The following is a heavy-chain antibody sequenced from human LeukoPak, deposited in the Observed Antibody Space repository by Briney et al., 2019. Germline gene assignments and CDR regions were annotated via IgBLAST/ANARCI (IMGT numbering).Heavy chain of an antibody. V-gene: IGHV3-7*01. CDR3: ARRYFDY. CDR1: GFTFSSYS. D-gene: IGHD2-15*01. Sequence: GGSLRLSCAASGFTFSSYSMNWVRQAPGKGLEWVANIKQDGSEKYYVDSVKGRFTISRDNAKNSLYLQMNSLRAEDTAVYYCARRYFDYWGQGTLVTVSS. J-gene: IGHJ4*02. CDR2: IKQDGSEK.